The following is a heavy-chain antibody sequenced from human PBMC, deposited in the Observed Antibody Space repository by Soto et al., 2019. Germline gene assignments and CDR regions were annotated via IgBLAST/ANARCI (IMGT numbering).Heavy chain of an antibody. Sequence: EVQLVESGGGLVQPGGSLKLSCAASGFIFSDSAMHWVRQAAGKGLEWVGRIRSKVNSYATSYDASGKGRFTISRDDSKKMVYLQMNRLKIDETAVYYGTRRGTRYNVGEDYWGQGTLVTVSS. CDR1: GFIFSDSA. V-gene: IGHV3-73*01. D-gene: IGHD1-26*01. CDR2: IRSKVNSYAT. J-gene: IGHJ4*02. CDR3: TRRGTRYNVGEDY.